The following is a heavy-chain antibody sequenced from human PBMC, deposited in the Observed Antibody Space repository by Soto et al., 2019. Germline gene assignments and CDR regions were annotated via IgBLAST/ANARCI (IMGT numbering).Heavy chain of an antibody. D-gene: IGHD5-18*01. CDR1: GFTFSSYG. J-gene: IGHJ6*02. V-gene: IGHV3-33*01. Sequence: GGSLRLSCAASGFTFSSYGMHWVRQAPGKGLEWVAVIWYDGSNKYYADSVKGRFTISRDNSKNTLYLQMNSLRAEDTAVYYCARDHGDTAMVTSLYHGVEYGMDVWGQGTTVTVSS. CDR3: ARDHGDTAMVTSLYHGVEYGMDV. CDR2: IWYDGSNK.